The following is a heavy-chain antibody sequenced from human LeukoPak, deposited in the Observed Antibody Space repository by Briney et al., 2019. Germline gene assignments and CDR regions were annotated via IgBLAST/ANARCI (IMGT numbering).Heavy chain of an antibody. Sequence: GGSLRLSCAASGFTFSSYAMSWVRQAPGKGLEWVSAISGSGGSTYYADSVQGRFTISRDNSKHTLYLQMNSLRAEDTAVYYCAKDPYSGTYFDYWGQGTLVTVSS. V-gene: IGHV3-23*01. J-gene: IGHJ4*02. D-gene: IGHD1-26*01. CDR2: ISGSGGST. CDR1: GFTFSSYA. CDR3: AKDPYSGTYFDY.